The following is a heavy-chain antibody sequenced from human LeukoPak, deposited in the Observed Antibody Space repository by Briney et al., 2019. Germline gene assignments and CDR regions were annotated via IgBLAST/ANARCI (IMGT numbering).Heavy chain of an antibody. D-gene: IGHD3-10*01. J-gene: IGHJ4*02. Sequence: QPGGSLRLSCAASGFTFSSYEMNWVRQAPGKGLEWVSYISSSGSTIYYADSVKGRFTISRDNAKNSLYLQMNSLRAEDTAVYYCARYGSGSYYPRCFDYWGQGTLVTVSS. CDR1: GFTFSSYE. CDR3: ARYGSGSYYPRCFDY. V-gene: IGHV3-48*03. CDR2: ISSSGSTI.